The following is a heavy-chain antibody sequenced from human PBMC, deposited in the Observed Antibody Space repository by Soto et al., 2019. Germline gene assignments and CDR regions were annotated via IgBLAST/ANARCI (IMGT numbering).Heavy chain of an antibody. CDR1: GYTLNNYG. Sequence: QAQLVQSGAEVKKSGASVRVSCKASGYTLNNYGVTWVRQAPGQGLEWLGRVTPYNDDTNSSQNLQGRVTMPTDTFTNTGYLELRRLRSDDTAVYFCATDGPSNSGNLYAFDIWGQGKMVTVSA. J-gene: IGHJ3*02. D-gene: IGHD5-12*01. CDR2: VTPYNDDT. CDR3: ATDGPSNSGNLYAFDI. V-gene: IGHV1-18*04.